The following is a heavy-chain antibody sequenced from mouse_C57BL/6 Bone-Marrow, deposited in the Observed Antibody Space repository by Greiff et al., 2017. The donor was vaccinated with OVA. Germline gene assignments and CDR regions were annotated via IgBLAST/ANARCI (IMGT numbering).Heavy chain of an antibody. D-gene: IGHD2-1*01. Sequence: QVHVKQPGAELVKPGASVKLSCKASGYTFTSYWMHWVKQRPGRGLEWIGRIDPNSGGTKYNEKFKSKATLTVDKPSSTAYMQLSSLTSEDSAVYYCARGVYYGNYGPMDYWGQGTSVTVSS. V-gene: IGHV1-72*01. CDR3: ARGVYYGNYGPMDY. J-gene: IGHJ4*01. CDR1: GYTFTSYW. CDR2: IDPNSGGT.